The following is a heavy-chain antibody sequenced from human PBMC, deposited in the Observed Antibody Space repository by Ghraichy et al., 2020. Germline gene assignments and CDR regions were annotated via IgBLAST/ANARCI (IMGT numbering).Heavy chain of an antibody. Sequence: SQTLSLTCAVYGGSFSDYYWSWIRQPPGKGLEWIGEINHSGSTNYNPSLKSRVTISVDTSKNQFSLKLSSVTAADTAVNYCAASYSSGRFYFDYWGQGTLVTVSS. V-gene: IGHV4-34*01. CDR2: INHSGST. D-gene: IGHD6-19*01. CDR1: GGSFSDYY. CDR3: AASYSSGRFYFDY. J-gene: IGHJ4*02.